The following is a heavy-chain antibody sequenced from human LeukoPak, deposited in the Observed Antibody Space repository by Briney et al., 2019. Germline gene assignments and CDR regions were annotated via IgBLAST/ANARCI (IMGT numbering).Heavy chain of an antibody. CDR1: GGSISSYY. CDR2: IYTSGST. J-gene: IGHJ4*02. Sequence: KPSETLSLTCTVSGGSISSYYWSWIRQPAGKGLEWVGRIYTSGSTNYNPSLKSRVTMSVDTSKNQFSLKLSSVTAADTAVYYCARGYCSSTSCYIVYWGQGTLVTVSS. D-gene: IGHD2-2*02. CDR3: ARGYCSSTSCYIVY. V-gene: IGHV4-4*07.